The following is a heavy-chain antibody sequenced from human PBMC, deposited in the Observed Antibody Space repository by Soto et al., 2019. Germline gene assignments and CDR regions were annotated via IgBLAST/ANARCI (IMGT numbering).Heavy chain of an antibody. V-gene: IGHV3-48*01. J-gene: IGHJ4*02. D-gene: IGHD6-13*01. CDR2: ISGDSSTI. Sequence: EVQLVESGGGLVQPGGSLRLSCAASGFTFSTYSINWVRQAPGKGLEWLSYISGDSSTIYQADSVKGRFTISRDNAKNSRYLQRNSVRVEDTAVYYCARDFSRRSWYASEAGYWGQGTLVPVSS. CDR1: GFTFSTYS. CDR3: ARDFSRRSWYASEAGY.